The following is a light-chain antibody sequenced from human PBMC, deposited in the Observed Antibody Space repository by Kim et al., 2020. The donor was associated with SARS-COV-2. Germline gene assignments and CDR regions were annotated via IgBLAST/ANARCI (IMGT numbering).Light chain of an antibody. V-gene: IGLV1-44*01. Sequence: GPRVTISCSGSRPNVGSHFVNWFQQLPGTAPKLLIYNDNQRPSGVPDRFSGSRSGTSASLAISGLQSADEADYYCATWDYSLNGWVFGGGTKVTVL. CDR1: RPNVGSHF. J-gene: IGLJ3*02. CDR2: NDN. CDR3: ATWDYSLNGWV.